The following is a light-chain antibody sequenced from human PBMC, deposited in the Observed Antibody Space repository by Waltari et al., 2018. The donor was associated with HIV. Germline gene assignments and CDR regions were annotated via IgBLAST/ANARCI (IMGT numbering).Light chain of an antibody. CDR1: KLGDKY. Sequence: SYELTQPPSVSVSPGQTASITYSGDKLGDKYACWYQQKPGQSPVLVIYQDGKRPSGIPERFSGSNSGNTATLTISGTQAMDEADYYCQAWDSSTYVFGTGTKVTVL. CDR2: QDG. V-gene: IGLV3-1*01. CDR3: QAWDSSTYV. J-gene: IGLJ1*01.